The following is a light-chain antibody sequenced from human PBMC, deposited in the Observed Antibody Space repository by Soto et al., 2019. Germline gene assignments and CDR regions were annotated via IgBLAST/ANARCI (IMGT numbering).Light chain of an antibody. J-gene: IGKJ3*01. CDR1: RSVASNR. V-gene: IGKV3-20*01. Sequence: EVVLTQSPGTLSLSAGERATLSCRASRSVASNRLAWYQQKPGQAPRLLIYAASTRAAGIPDRFSGSGSGTDFTLPISRLEPEDFGVFFCHHYGRSPIFTFGPGTTVDMK. CDR2: AAS. CDR3: HHYGRSPIFT.